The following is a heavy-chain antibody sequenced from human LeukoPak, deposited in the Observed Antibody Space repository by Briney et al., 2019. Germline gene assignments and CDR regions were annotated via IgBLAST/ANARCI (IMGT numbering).Heavy chain of an antibody. Sequence: KPGGSQRLSCAASGFTFSTYSMNWVRQAPGKGLEWVSSIVTSSDYIYYAGSLKGRFTISRDNAKNSLYLHMNSLRPDDTAVYYCARGRSITILRGVAISDGFDIWGQGTKVTVS. D-gene: IGHD3-10*01. CDR2: IVTSSDYI. CDR3: ARGRSITILRGVAISDGFDI. J-gene: IGHJ3*02. CDR1: GFTFSTYS. V-gene: IGHV3-21*06.